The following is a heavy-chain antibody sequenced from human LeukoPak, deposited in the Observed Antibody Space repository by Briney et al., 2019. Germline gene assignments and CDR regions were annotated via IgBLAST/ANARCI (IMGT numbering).Heavy chain of an antibody. CDR1: GGSISSSNW. CDR2: IYHSGSI. Sequence: PSETLSLTCAVSGGSISSSNWWSWVRQPPGKGLEWIGEIYHSGSIKYNPSLKSRVTISVDKSKNQFSLKVSSVTAADTAVYYCARSRTTGGRGRVYYYYGMDVWGQGTTVTVSS. D-gene: IGHD4-17*01. CDR3: ARSRTTGGRGRVYYYYGMDV. J-gene: IGHJ6*02. V-gene: IGHV4-4*02.